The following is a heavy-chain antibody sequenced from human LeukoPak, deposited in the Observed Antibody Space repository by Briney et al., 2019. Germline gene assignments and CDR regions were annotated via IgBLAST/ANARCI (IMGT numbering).Heavy chain of an antibody. Sequence: PGGSLRLSCAASGFTFNTYGMHWVRQTPDKGLEWVAFIRYDGADKYYADSVKGRFTISRDNAKNSLYLQMTSLRAEDTAVYYCARDRGSGSFYFDSWGQGTLVTVSS. CDR3: ARDRGSGSFYFDS. V-gene: IGHV3-30*02. CDR2: IRYDGADK. J-gene: IGHJ4*02. CDR1: GFTFNTYG. D-gene: IGHD3-10*01.